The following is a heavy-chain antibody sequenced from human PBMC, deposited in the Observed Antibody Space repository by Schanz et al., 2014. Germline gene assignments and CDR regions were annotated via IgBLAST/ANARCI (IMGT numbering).Heavy chain of an antibody. Sequence: DVQLVDSGGGLVQPGGSLRLSCAASGFTVSNSYIHWVRQAPGKGLEWVSGIGGSGDSTHYADSVKGRFIISRDNAKNSLYLQMNSLRAEDTGVYYCARGREVVAKIFDVWGRGTMVTVSS. J-gene: IGHJ3*01. CDR1: GFTVSNSY. CDR2: IGGSGDST. CDR3: ARGREVVAKIFDV. V-gene: IGHV3-53*01. D-gene: IGHD3-22*01.